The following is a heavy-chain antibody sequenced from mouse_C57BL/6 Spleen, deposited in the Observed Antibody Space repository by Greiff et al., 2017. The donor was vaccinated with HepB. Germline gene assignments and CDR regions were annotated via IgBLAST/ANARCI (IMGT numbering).Heavy chain of an antibody. J-gene: IGHJ2*01. CDR1: GFTFSDYG. D-gene: IGHD2-1*01. V-gene: IGHV5-17*01. CDR2: ISSGSSTI. CDR3: ARRDGNYLYFDY. Sequence: EVKLVESGGGLVKPGGSLKLSCAASGFTFSDYGMHWVRQAPEKGLEWVAYISSGSSTIYYADTVKGRFTISRDNAKNTLFLQMTSLRSEDTAMYYCARRDGNYLYFDYWGQGTTLTVSS.